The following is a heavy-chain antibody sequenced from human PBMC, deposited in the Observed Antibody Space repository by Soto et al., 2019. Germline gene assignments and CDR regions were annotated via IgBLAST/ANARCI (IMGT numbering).Heavy chain of an antibody. V-gene: IGHV4-59*01. J-gene: IGHJ3*02. CDR3: ARMTTVTTVLAFHI. D-gene: IGHD4-17*01. Sequence: PXWTLALSCTVSGDAIRGYYGSGIRQPPGKGMALIADINLSSTTNDIPADKSPVTISVDTSKNPYSVKLSSVTAADTDVYYCARMTTVTTVLAFHIWGQETMLTVSS. CDR1: GDAIRGYY. CDR2: INLSSTT.